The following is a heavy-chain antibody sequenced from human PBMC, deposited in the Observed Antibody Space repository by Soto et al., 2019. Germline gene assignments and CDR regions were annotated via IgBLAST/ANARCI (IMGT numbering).Heavy chain of an antibody. CDR1: GYSISSGCY. CDR2: IYHSGST. Sequence: PSETLSLTCAVSGYSISSGCYWGWIRQPPGKGLEWIGSIYHSGSTYYNPSLKSRVTISVDTSKNQFSLKLSSVTAADTAVYYCAREVTVTTLGVYYYYGMDVWGQGTSVTVSS. D-gene: IGHD4-4*01. J-gene: IGHJ6*02. CDR3: AREVTVTTLGVYYYYGMDV. V-gene: IGHV4-38-2*02.